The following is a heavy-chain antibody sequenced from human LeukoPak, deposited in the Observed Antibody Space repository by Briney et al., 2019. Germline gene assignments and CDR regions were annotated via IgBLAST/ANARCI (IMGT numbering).Heavy chain of an antibody. Sequence: GGSLRLSCAVSGFIFSAFGMNWVRQAPGKGLEWVSFISSSSNHIYYADSVKGRFTISRDNTKNSLYLQMNSLRAEDTAVYYCAKCRGSYYALDYWGQGTLVTVSS. J-gene: IGHJ4*02. CDR3: AKCRGSYYALDY. D-gene: IGHD1-26*01. CDR2: ISSSSNHI. V-gene: IGHV3-21*04. CDR1: GFIFSAFG.